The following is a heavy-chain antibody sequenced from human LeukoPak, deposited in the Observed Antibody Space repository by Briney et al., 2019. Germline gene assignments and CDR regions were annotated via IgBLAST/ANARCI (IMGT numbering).Heavy chain of an antibody. V-gene: IGHV4-39*07. CDR3: TTASFAYCGGGPAGCMDV. Sequence: PSETLSLTCTVSGDSVSSSSYYWGWIRQPPGKGLEWIGSIYFTGSTYYNPSLKSRVTISVDTSKNQFSLKLTSVTAADTAVYYCTTASFAYCGGGPAGCMDVWGKGTTVTISS. CDR2: IYFTGST. CDR1: GDSVSSSSYY. D-gene: IGHD2-21*01. J-gene: IGHJ6*03.